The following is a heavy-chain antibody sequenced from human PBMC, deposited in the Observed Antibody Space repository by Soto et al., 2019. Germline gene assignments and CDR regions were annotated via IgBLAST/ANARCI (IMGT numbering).Heavy chain of an antibody. CDR1: GFTFSDYY. J-gene: IGHJ5*02. CDR3: AKMSSENYYDPVFS. D-gene: IGHD3-22*01. Sequence: QVQLVESGGCVVKTSGSLRIACAASGFTFSDYYMSWVRQAPGKGLEWVSYISSSGDTMYYADYVKGRFIISRDNAKNSVYLQMNSLRAEDTALYFCAKMSSENYYDPVFSWGQGTLVTVSS. CDR2: ISSSGDTM. V-gene: IGHV3-11*01.